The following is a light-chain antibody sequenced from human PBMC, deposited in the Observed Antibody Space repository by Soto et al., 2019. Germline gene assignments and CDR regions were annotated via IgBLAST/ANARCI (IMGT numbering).Light chain of an antibody. CDR3: QHYGTSRVT. J-gene: IGKJ3*01. V-gene: IGKV3-20*01. Sequence: EIVLTQSPGTLSLSPGERGTLSCRASQSVGSNSLAWYQQKPGQAPRLLIYGASSRATGVPDRFSGSGSGTDITLTISRLEAEDFAVYSCQHYGTSRVTFGPGTKVEIK. CDR2: GAS. CDR1: QSVGSNS.